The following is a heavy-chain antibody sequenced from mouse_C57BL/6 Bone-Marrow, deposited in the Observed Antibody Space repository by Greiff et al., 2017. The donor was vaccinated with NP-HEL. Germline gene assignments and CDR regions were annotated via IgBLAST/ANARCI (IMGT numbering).Heavy chain of an antibody. V-gene: IGHV1-82*01. CDR1: GYAFSSSW. CDR3: AKRRKSSGYEFDY. CDR2: ISPRDGDT. J-gene: IGHJ2*01. Sequence: QVQLQQSGPELVKPGASVKISCKASGYAFSSSWMNWVKQRPGKGLEWIGRISPRDGDTNYSGQFKGKATLTADKSSSTAYMQLSSLTSEDSAVXSGAKRRKSSGYEFDYWGQGTTLTVSS. D-gene: IGHD3-2*02.